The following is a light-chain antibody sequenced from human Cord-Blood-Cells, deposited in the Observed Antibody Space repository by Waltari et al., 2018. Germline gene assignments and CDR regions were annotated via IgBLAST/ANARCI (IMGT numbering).Light chain of an antibody. CDR3: QQYYSFPWT. CDR2: AAS. J-gene: IGKJ1*01. CDR1: QGISSY. V-gene: IGKV1D-8*03. Sequence: VIWMTQSPSLLSASTGDRVTTSCRMSQGISSYSAWYQQNPGKAPELLIYAASTLQSGVPSRFSGSGSGTDFTLTISCLQSEDFATYYCQQYYSFPWTFVQGTKVEIK.